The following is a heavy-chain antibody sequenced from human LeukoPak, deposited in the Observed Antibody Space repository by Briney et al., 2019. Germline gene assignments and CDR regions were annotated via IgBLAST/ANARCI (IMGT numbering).Heavy chain of an antibody. J-gene: IGHJ4*02. V-gene: IGHV3-30*02. D-gene: IGHD5-18*01. CDR1: RFTFSIYG. CDR3: ARDRTAYSYGTFFGY. Sequence: GGSLRLSCAASRFTFSIYGMHWVRQAPGKGLEWVTFIQYDGSNKYYADSVKGRFTISRDNSRNTVYLQMNSLRGEDTAVYYCARDRTAYSYGTFFGYWGQGTLVTVSS. CDR2: IQYDGSNK.